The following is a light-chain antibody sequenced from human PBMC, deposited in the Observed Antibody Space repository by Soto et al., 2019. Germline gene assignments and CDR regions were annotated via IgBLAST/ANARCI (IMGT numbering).Light chain of an antibody. CDR3: QSYDSTLDARYV. CDR2: GDS. Sequence: QPVLTQPPSVSGAPGQRVTISCTGSGSNIGAGYDVHWYQHRPGIAPKLLVFGDSHRPSGVPDRFSGSKSGTSASLAITGLQAEDEGDYYCQSYDSTLDARYVFGTGTKVTVL. V-gene: IGLV1-40*01. CDR1: GSNIGAGYD. J-gene: IGLJ1*01.